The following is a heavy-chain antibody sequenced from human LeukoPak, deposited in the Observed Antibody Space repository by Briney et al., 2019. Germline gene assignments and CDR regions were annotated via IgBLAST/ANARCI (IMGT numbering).Heavy chain of an antibody. CDR2: INHSGST. D-gene: IGHD5-18*01. J-gene: IGHJ5*02. V-gene: IGHV4-34*01. CDR1: GGSISSYY. Sequence: ASETLSLTCTVSGGSISSYYWSWIRQPPGKGLEWIGEINHSGSTNYNPSLKSRVTISVDTSKNQFSLKLSSVTAADTAVYYCARGRGEEGYSYGSNWFDPWGQGTLVTVSS. CDR3: ARGRGEEGYSYGSNWFDP.